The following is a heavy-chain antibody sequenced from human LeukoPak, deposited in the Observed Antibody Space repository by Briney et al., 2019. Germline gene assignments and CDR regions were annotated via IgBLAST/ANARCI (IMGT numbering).Heavy chain of an antibody. D-gene: IGHD6-13*01. Sequence: TGGSLRLSCAASGFTFSGSAMHWVRQASGKGLEWVGRIRSKANSYATAYAASVKGRFTISRDDSKNTAYLQMNSLKTEDTAVYYCARAGTVTPDFDYWGQGTLVTVSS. V-gene: IGHV3-73*01. CDR2: IRSKANSYAT. CDR3: ARAGTVTPDFDY. J-gene: IGHJ4*02. CDR1: GFTFSGSA.